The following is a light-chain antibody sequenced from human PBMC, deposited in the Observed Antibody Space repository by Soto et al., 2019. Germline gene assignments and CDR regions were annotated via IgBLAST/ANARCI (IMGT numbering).Light chain of an antibody. Sequence: IVLTQSPLSLPVTPGEPASISCRSTQRLLFTNGYNYLDWYLQRPGQSPQLLIYLGSNRASGVPDRFSGSGSGTDFTLKISRVEAEDVGVYYCMQSLQTPWTFGQGTKVEI. V-gene: IGKV2-28*01. CDR1: QRLLFTNGYNY. J-gene: IGKJ1*01. CDR2: LGS. CDR3: MQSLQTPWT.